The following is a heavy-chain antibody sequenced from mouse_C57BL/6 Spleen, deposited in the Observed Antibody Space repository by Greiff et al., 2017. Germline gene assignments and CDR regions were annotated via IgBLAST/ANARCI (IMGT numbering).Heavy chain of an antibody. D-gene: IGHD3-2*02. Sequence: EVQLVESGAGLVKPGGSLKLSCAASGFTFSSYAMSWVRQTPEKRLEWVATISDGGSNTYYPDNVKGRFTIPRDNPKNNLYLQMSHLKSENTAIYYSAKYQTQGPYNAMDYWGQGTSVTVSS. V-gene: IGHV5-4*01. CDR3: AKYQTQGPYNAMDY. J-gene: IGHJ4*01. CDR1: GFTFSSYA. CDR2: ISDGGSNT.